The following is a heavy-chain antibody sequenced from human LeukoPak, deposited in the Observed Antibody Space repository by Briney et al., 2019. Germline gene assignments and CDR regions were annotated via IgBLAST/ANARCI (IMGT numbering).Heavy chain of an antibody. D-gene: IGHD4-17*01. V-gene: IGHV1-18*01. CDR3: AYDYGDYAYYYYGMDV. CDR1: GYTFTSYG. Sequence: ASVNVSCKASGYTFTSYGISWVRQAPGQGLEWMGWISAYNGNTNYAQKLQGRVTMTTDTSTSTAYMELRSLRSDDTAVYFCAYDYGDYAYYYYGMDVWGQGTTVTVSS. J-gene: IGHJ6*02. CDR2: ISAYNGNT.